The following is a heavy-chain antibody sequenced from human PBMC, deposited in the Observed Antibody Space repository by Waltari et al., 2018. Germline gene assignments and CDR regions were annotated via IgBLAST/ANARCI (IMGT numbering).Heavy chain of an antibody. Sequence: EVQLVESGGGLVQPGGSLRLSCAASGFTFSSYWMSWVRQAPGKGLEWVANIKQDGSEKDYVDSVKGRVTISRDNAKNSLYLQMNSLRAEDTAVYYCARIRGSSWPLYFDYWGQGTLVTVSS. CDR3: ARIRGSSWPLYFDY. CDR1: GFTFSSYW. CDR2: IKQDGSEK. J-gene: IGHJ4*02. D-gene: IGHD6-13*01. V-gene: IGHV3-7*01.